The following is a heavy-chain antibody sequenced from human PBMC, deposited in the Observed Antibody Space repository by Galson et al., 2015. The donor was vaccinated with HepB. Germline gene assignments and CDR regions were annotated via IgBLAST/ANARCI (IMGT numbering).Heavy chain of an antibody. CDR3: AKDAALGSGSRFFDD. D-gene: IGHD6-19*01. CDR1: GFTFSNYA. Sequence: SLRLSCAASGFTFSNYAITWVRQAPGQGLEWVSAISDSGDSTYYADSVRGRFTISRDNSKNTLYLQMNGLTADDTAVYFCAKDAALGSGSRFFDDWGQGTLVTVSS. CDR2: ISDSGDST. J-gene: IGHJ4*02. V-gene: IGHV3-23*01.